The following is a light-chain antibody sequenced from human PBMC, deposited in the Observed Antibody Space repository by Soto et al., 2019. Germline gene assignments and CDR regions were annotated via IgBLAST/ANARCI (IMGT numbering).Light chain of an antibody. V-gene: IGLV1-40*01. CDR3: QSFDTRLNSVV. CDR1: SSNIGAGYD. Sequence: QSVVTQPPSVSGAPGQRVTISCTGSSSNIGAGYDVHWYQQFPGTAPKLRIYGNNNRPSGVTDRFSGSKSGTSASLDITGLQAEDEADYYCQSFDTRLNSVVFGGGTKLTVL. CDR2: GNN. J-gene: IGLJ2*01.